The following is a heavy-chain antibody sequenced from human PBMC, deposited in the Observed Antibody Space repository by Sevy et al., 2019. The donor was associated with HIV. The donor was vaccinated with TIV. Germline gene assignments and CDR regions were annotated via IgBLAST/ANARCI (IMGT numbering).Heavy chain of an antibody. D-gene: IGHD3-16*01. V-gene: IGHV1-2*02. J-gene: IGHJ6*02. CDR1: GYTFSDYY. CDR2: INPNSGGT. CDR3: ARQSAYHFYGMDV. Sequence: ASVKVSCKASGYTFSDYYIHWVRQAPGQGLEWMGWINPNSGGTNYAQNFQGRVTMTRDTSITTAYMELSRMRSDDTAVYYCARQSAYHFYGMDVWGQGTTVTVSS.